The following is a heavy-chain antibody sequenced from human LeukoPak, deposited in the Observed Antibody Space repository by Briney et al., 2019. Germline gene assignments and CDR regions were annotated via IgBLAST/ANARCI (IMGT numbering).Heavy chain of an antibody. J-gene: IGHJ4*02. CDR1: GLTLSGYW. D-gene: IGHD5-18*01. CDR2: INGDASST. V-gene: IGHV3-74*01. CDR3: ARARGNTYGYFEY. Sequence: GGSLRLSCAASGLTLSGYWMHWVRQAPGKGLVWVSRINGDASSTSYADSVKGRFTISRDNAKSTLYLQMNSLRVEDTAVYYCARARGNTYGYFEYWGQRTLVTVSS.